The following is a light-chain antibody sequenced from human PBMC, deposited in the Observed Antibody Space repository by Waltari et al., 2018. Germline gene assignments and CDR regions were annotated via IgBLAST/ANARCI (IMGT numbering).Light chain of an antibody. CDR3: QQRSIWPPVFP. V-gene: IGKV3-11*01. J-gene: IGKJ4*01. Sequence: EVVLTQSPATLSLSPGERATLSCRASQSVGRLLAWYQQRPGQGPRPLIYDTPNRATGVPPRFSGSGSGTDFTLTISSLEPEDFAVYYCQQRSIWPPVFPFGGGTKVEIK. CDR2: DTP. CDR1: QSVGRL.